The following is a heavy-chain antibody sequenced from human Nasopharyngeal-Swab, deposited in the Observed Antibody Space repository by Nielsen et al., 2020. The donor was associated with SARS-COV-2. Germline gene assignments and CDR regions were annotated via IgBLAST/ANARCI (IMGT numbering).Heavy chain of an antibody. Sequence: VRQMPGKGLKWVAVISYDGSNKYYADSVKGRFTISRDNSKNTLYLQMNSLRAEDTAVYYCARDLSTGYYDFWSGYSNYYYYYGMDVWGQGTTVTVSS. CDR2: ISYDGSNK. V-gene: IGHV3-30*03. CDR3: ARDLSTGYYDFWSGYSNYYYYYGMDV. D-gene: IGHD3-3*01. J-gene: IGHJ6*02.